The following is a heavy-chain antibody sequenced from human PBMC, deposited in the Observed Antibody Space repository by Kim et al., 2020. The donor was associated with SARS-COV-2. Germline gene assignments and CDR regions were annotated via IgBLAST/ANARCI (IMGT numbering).Heavy chain of an antibody. D-gene: IGHD3-22*01. CDR1: GFTFSSYA. CDR3: AKLLRGLTYYYDSSGYEGDAFDI. Sequence: GGSLRLSCAASGFTFSSYAMSWVRQAPGKGLEWVSVIYSGGSSTYYADSVKGRFTISRDNSKNTLYLQMNSLRAEDTAVYYCAKLLRGLTYYYDSSGYEGDAFDICGQGTMVTVSS. CDR2: IYSGGSST. J-gene: IGHJ3*02. V-gene: IGHV3-23*03.